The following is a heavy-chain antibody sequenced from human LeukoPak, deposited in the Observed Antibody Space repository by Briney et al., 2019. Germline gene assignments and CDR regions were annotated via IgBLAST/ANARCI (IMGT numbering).Heavy chain of an antibody. CDR2: IYGDGNI. J-gene: IGHJ4*02. D-gene: IGHD5-24*01. Sequence: GGSLRLSCAASGFTVSSNYMNWVRQAPGKGLEWVSVIYGDGNIYYADSVKGRFTISRDNSKNTLYLQMNSLRAEDTAVYYCARGAGYNYPYYFDYWVQGTLVTVSS. CDR3: ARGAGYNYPYYFDY. V-gene: IGHV3-53*01. CDR1: GFTVSSNY.